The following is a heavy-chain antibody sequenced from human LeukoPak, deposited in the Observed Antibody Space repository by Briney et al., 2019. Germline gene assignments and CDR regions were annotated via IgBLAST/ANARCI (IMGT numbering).Heavy chain of an antibody. Sequence: ASVKVSCKASGYTFTSYDINWVRQATGQGLEWMGWMNPNSGNTGYAQKFQGRVTMTRNTSISTAYMELSSLRSEDTAVYYCARDPGKYGDSLRPSGLDYWGQGTLVTVSS. J-gene: IGHJ4*02. CDR3: ARDPGKYGDSLRPSGLDY. V-gene: IGHV1-8*01. CDR1: GYTFTSYD. D-gene: IGHD2-15*01. CDR2: MNPNSGNT.